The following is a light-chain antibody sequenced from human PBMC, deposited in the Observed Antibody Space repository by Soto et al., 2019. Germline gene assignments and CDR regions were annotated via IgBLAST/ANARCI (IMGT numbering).Light chain of an antibody. CDR3: QQRHMWPIT. CDR1: QSVSSSY. Sequence: IALTQSPGTLSLFSRATPTRSCSHSQSVSSSYLAWYQQKPGQAPRLLIYGASSRATGIPDRFSGSGSGTDFTLTISSLEPEDSAVYYCQQRHMWPITFGQGTRLEIK. V-gene: IGKV3D-20*02. J-gene: IGKJ5*01. CDR2: GAS.